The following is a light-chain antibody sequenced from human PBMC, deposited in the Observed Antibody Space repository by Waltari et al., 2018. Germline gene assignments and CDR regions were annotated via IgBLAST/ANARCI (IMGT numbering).Light chain of an antibody. J-gene: IGLJ1*01. V-gene: IGLV3-25*03. Sequence: SAELTQPPSVSVSPGQTARITCSGDKLPNQYAYWYQQKPGQAPVLLLFKDSESPSGIPGRLSGSSSGTTVTLTISGVQTEDEADYYCQSGDSTGTFYVFGSGTKVTV. CDR3: QSGDSTGTFYV. CDR1: KLPNQY. CDR2: KDS.